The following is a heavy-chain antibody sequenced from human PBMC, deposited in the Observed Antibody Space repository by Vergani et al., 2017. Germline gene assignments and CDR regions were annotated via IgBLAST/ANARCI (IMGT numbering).Heavy chain of an antibody. V-gene: IGHV1-69*01. CDR1: GGPFSSYA. CDR3: ARDAKQEWLRLLGGGWFDP. D-gene: IGHD5-12*01. CDR2: MNPNSGNT. Sequence: QVQLVQSGAEVKKPGSSVKVSCKASGGPFSSYAISWVRQATGQGLEWMGWMNPNSGNTGYAQKFQGRVTITADESTSTAYMELSSLRSEDTAVYYCARDAKQEWLRLLGGGWFDPWGQGTLVTVSS. J-gene: IGHJ5*02.